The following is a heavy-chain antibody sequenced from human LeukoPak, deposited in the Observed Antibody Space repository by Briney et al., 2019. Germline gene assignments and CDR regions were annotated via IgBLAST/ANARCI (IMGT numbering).Heavy chain of an antibody. CDR2: IYYSGST. V-gene: IGHV4-31*03. CDR1: GGSISSGGYY. Sequence: PSETLSLTCTVSGGSISSGGYYWSWIRQHPGKGLEWIGYIYYSGSTYYNPSLKSRVTISVDTSKNQFSLKLSSVTAADTAVYYCARGGQIYYFDYWGQGTLVTVSS. CDR3: ARGGQIYYFDY. J-gene: IGHJ4*02.